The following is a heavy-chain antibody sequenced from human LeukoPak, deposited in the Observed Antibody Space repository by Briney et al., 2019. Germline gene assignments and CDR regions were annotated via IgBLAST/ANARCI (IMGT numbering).Heavy chain of an antibody. Sequence: GGSLRLSCTASGFTVRSNYMSWVRQSPRKGLEWVSIMYSGGSTYYADSVKGRFIISRDHSKNTLYLQINSLRAEDTAVYYCARDRYCSGGSCYGDAFDLWGQGTMVTVSS. CDR1: GFTVRSNY. V-gene: IGHV3-53*01. CDR3: ARDRYCSGGSCYGDAFDL. D-gene: IGHD2-15*01. CDR2: MYSGGST. J-gene: IGHJ3*01.